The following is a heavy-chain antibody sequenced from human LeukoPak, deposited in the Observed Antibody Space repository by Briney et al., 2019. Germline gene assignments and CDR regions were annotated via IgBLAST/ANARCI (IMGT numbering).Heavy chain of an antibody. V-gene: IGHV4-59*11. CDR1: GGSISSHY. Sequence: SETLSLTWTVSGGSISSHYWSWIRQPPGKGLEWIGYIYYSGSTNYNPSLKSRVTVSVDTSQNQFSLKVSSVTAADTAVFYCARVSRSGCYYFDYWGQGTLVTVS. CDR2: IYYSGST. J-gene: IGHJ4*02. CDR3: ARVSRSGCYYFDY. D-gene: IGHD6-19*01.